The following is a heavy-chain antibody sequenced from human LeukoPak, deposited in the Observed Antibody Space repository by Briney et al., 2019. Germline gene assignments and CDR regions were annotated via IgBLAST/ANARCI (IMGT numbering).Heavy chain of an antibody. V-gene: IGHV3-30*18. CDR2: ISYDGSDT. CDR3: AKSDYSSPYFDY. J-gene: IGHJ4*02. D-gene: IGHD6-13*01. Sequence: GGSLRLSCAASGFTFSSYGIHWVRQAPGKGLEWVAVISYDGSDTEYADSVRGRFTFSRDNSKNTVFLQMNSLRVEDTAVYFCAKSDYSSPYFDYWGQGTLVTVSS. CDR1: GFTFSSYG.